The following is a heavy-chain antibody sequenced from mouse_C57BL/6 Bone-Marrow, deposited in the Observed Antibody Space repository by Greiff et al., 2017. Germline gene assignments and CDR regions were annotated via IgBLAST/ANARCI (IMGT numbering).Heavy chain of an antibody. CDR2: FYPGSGSI. Sequence: QVQLKQSGAELVKPGASVKLSCKASGYTFTEYTIHWVKQRSGQGLEWIGWFYPGSGSIKYNEKFKDKATLTADKSSSTVYMELSRLTSEDSAVYFCARHEGEYYYGSSSWFAYWGQGTLVTVSA. D-gene: IGHD1-1*01. J-gene: IGHJ3*01. CDR3: ARHEGEYYYGSSSWFAY. V-gene: IGHV1-62-2*01. CDR1: GYTFTEYT.